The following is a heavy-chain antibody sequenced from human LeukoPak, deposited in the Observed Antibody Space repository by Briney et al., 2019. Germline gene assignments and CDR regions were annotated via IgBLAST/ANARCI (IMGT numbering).Heavy chain of an antibody. CDR2: IYTSGST. D-gene: IGHD1-26*01. CDR3: ARDGSGSYYSYWFDP. J-gene: IGHJ5*02. V-gene: IGHV4-4*07. Sequence: SETLSLTCTVSGGSISSYYWSWIRQPAGKGLEWIGRIYTSGSTYYNPSLKSRVTISVDTSKNQFSLKLSSVTAADTAVYYCARDGSGSYYSYWFDPWGQGTLVTVSS. CDR1: GGSISSYY.